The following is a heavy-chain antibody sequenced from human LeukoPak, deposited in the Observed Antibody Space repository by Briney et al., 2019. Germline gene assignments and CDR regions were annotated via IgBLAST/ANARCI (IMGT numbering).Heavy chain of an antibody. CDR3: ARDTRIQRGMDV. Sequence: SETLSLTCTVSGGSISSSSYYWGWIRQPPGKGLEWIGRIYTSGSTNYNPSLKSRVTMSVDTSKNQFSLKLSSVTAADTAVYFCARDTRIQRGMDVWGKGTTVTVSS. V-gene: IGHV4-39*07. CDR1: GGSISSSSYY. J-gene: IGHJ6*04. CDR2: IYTSGST. D-gene: IGHD6-25*01.